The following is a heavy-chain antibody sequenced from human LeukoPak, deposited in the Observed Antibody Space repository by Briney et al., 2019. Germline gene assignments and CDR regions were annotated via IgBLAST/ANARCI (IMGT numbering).Heavy chain of an antibody. J-gene: IGHJ5*02. CDR3: ARGEGVRFLEWLYWFDP. CDR1: GGTFSSYA. CDR2: IIPIFGTA. D-gene: IGHD3-3*01. V-gene: IGHV1-69*13. Sequence: ASVKVSCKASGGTFSSYAISWVRQAPGQGLEWMGGIIPIFGTANYAQKFQGRVTITADESTSTAYMELSSLRSEDTAVYYCARGEGVRFLEWLYWFDPWGQGTLVTVSS.